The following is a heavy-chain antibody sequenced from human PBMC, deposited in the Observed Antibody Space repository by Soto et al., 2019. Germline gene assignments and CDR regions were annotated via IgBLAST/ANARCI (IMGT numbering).Heavy chain of an antibody. V-gene: IGHV4-34*01. CDR3: SRVTYSSSWYGWFDP. D-gene: IGHD6-13*01. J-gene: IGHJ5*02. Sequence: QVQLQQWGAGLLKPSETLSLTCAVYGGSFSGYYWSWIRQPPGKGLEWIGEINHSGSTNYNPSLKSRVTIAVDTSKNQFSLQLSSVTAADTAVYYCSRVTYSSSWYGWFDPWGQGTLVTVSS. CDR1: GGSFSGYY. CDR2: INHSGST.